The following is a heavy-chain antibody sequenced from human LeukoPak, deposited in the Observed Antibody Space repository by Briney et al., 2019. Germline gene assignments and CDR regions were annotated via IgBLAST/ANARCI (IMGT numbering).Heavy chain of an antibody. Sequence: ASVKVSCKASGYTFTSYGISWVRQAPGQGLEWMRWISAYNDNTNYSQKFQGRVTMTTDTSTSTAYMELRSLRSDDTAVYYCARDGLTGDERFDPWGQGTLVTVSS. CDR1: GYTFTSYG. D-gene: IGHD7-27*01. J-gene: IGHJ5*02. CDR2: ISAYNDNT. CDR3: ARDGLTGDERFDP. V-gene: IGHV1-18*01.